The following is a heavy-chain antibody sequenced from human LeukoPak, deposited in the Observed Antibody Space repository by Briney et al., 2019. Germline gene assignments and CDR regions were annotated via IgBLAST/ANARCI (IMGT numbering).Heavy chain of an antibody. CDR3: AKDRTFSSGWYGTAFDI. D-gene: IGHD6-19*01. V-gene: IGHV3-23*01. J-gene: IGHJ3*02. Sequence: GGSLRLSCAVSGFTISSYAMSWVRQAPGKGLEWVSAISGSGGSTYYADSVKGRFTISRDNSKNTLYLQMNSLRAEDTAVYYCAKDRTFSSGWYGTAFDIWGQGTMVTVSS. CDR2: ISGSGGST. CDR1: GFTISSYA.